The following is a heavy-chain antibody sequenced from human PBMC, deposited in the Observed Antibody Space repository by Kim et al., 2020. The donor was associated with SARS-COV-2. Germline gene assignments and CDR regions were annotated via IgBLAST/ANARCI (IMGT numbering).Heavy chain of an antibody. D-gene: IGHD2-21*02. V-gene: IGHV4-34*01. Sequence: SETLSLTCAVYGGSFSGYYWSWIRQPPGKGLEWIGEINHSGSTNYNPSLKSRVTISVDTSKNQFSLKLSSVTAADTAVYYCARGRGFYYCGGDCYSFDYWGQGTLVTVSS. CDR2: INHSGST. J-gene: IGHJ4*02. CDR3: ARGRGFYYCGGDCYSFDY. CDR1: GGSFSGYY.